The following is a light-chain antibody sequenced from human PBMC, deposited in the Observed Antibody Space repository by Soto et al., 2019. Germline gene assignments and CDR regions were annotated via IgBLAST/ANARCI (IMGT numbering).Light chain of an antibody. CDR1: QGISSY. CDR3: QQLNDYPFT. J-gene: IGKJ3*01. CDR2: AAS. V-gene: IGKV1-9*01. Sequence: DIQLTQSPSFLSASVGDRVTITCRASQGISSYLAWYQQRPGKAPKVLIYAASTLHSGVPSRFSGSGSGTEFTLTITSLQPEDFATYFCQQLNDYPFTFGPGTTVDI.